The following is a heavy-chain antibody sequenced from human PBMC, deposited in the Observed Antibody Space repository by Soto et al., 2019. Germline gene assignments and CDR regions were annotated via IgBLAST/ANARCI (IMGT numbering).Heavy chain of an antibody. Sequence: QVQLVESGGGVVQPGRSLRLSCAASGFTFSNYGMHWVRQTPGKGLEWVAVISYDGSHQFYTDSVKGRFTISRDNSKNTLYLQMNSLKTEDTAMYYSAKDPKCCTIGSHFLDNWFDPWGQGTLVTVSS. CDR2: ISYDGSHQ. J-gene: IGHJ5*02. CDR3: AKDPKCCTIGSHFLDNWFDP. V-gene: IGHV3-30*18. CDR1: GFTFSNYG. D-gene: IGHD2-8*01.